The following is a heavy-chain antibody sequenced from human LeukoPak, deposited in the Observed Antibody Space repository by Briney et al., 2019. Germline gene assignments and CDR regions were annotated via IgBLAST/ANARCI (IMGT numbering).Heavy chain of an antibody. CDR3: ARAIDYGYPGGY. D-gene: IGHD4-17*01. Sequence: GGSLRLSCAASGFTFSSFWMAWVRQAPGEGLEWVASIKFDESERHHVDSVKGRFTVSRGNAKNSLYLQMNSLRAEDTAVYYCARAIDYGYPGGYWGQGTLVTVSS. J-gene: IGHJ4*02. V-gene: IGHV3-7*01. CDR1: GFTFSSFW. CDR2: IKFDESER.